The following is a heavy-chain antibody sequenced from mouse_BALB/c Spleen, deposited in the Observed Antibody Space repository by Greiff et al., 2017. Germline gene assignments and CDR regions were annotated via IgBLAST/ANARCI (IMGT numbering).Heavy chain of an antibody. J-gene: IGHJ1*01. V-gene: IGHV2-9*02. Sequence: QVQLKQSGPGLVAPSQSLSITCTVSGFSLTSYGVHWVRQPPGKGLEWLGVIWAGGSTNYNSALMSRLSISKDNSKSQVFLKMNSLQTDDTAMYYCAREGDYGSRNWYFDVWGAGTTVTVSS. D-gene: IGHD1-1*01. CDR2: IWAGGST. CDR3: AREGDYGSRNWYFDV. CDR1: GFSLTSYG.